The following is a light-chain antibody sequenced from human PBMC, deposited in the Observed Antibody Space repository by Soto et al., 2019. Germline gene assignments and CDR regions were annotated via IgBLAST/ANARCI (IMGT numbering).Light chain of an antibody. CDR3: QQRFSWPPT. CDR2: DTS. V-gene: IGKV3-11*01. Sequence: EIGLTQSPATLSLSPGDRATLSCRASQSVSRYLAWYQQKPGQAPRLLIHDTSTRATGVPDTFSGSGSGTEFTLPISSLEPEDSAMYYCQQRFSWPPTFCGGTLVEIK. CDR1: QSVSRY. J-gene: IGKJ4*01.